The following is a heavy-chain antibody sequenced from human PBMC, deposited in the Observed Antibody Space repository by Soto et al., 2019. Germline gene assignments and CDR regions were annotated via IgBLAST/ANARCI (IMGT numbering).Heavy chain of an antibody. V-gene: IGHV1-18*01. J-gene: IGHJ4*02. CDR2: ISAYNGNT. D-gene: IGHD1-26*01. CDR1: GYPFTCYG. Sequence: QVQLVQSGAEVKRRWASVTVSCKASGYPFTCYGISWVRQAPGQGLEWMGWISAYNGNTNYAQKLQGRVTMTTDTSTSTAYMELRSLRSDDTAVYYCARDSRIVGATWDYWGQGTLVTVSS. CDR3: ARDSRIVGATWDY.